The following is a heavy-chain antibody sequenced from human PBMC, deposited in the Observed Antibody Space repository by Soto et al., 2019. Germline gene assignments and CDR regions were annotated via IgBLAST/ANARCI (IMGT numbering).Heavy chain of an antibody. CDR3: ARDRWIAARGDDFDI. Sequence: GSLRLSCAASGFTFRTYWMTWVRQAPGKGLEWVANIKQDGSEKYYVDSVTGRFTISRDNAKNSLYLQMNSLRAEDTAVYYCARDRWIAARGDDFDIWGQVTMVTVSS. D-gene: IGHD6-6*01. J-gene: IGHJ3*02. CDR1: GFTFRTYW. V-gene: IGHV3-7*03. CDR2: IKQDGSEK.